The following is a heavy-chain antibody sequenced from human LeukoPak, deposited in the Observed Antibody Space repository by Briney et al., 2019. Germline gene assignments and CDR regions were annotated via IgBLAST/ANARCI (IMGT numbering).Heavy chain of an antibody. CDR3: ARGSSGATSQFDY. CDR1: GGTFNSYA. CDR2: IIPILGTA. J-gene: IGHJ4*02. V-gene: IGHV1-69*10. D-gene: IGHD3-10*01. Sequence: ASVKVSCKASGGTFNSYAFSWVRQAPGQGLEWMGGIIPILGTANYAQKFQGRVTISADTSTSTAYMELSSLRSDDTAVYYCARGSSGATSQFDYWGQGTLVTVSS.